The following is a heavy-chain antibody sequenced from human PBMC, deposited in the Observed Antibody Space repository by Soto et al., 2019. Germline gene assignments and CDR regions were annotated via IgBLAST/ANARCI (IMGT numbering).Heavy chain of an antibody. V-gene: IGHV4-59*01. CDR2: FYYTGSS. D-gene: IGHD3-9*01. J-gene: IGHJ4*02. Sequence: ATLSLTCTVSGGPIGAYYWSWIPPPPRQGLEWIGYFYYTGSSNYNPSLQSRVTISADTSKNQFSLKLRTVTAADTAVYYCVGRKYYDILTGSREMFDYWGQGTPVTVSS. CDR3: VGRKYYDILTGSREMFDY. CDR1: GGPIGAYY.